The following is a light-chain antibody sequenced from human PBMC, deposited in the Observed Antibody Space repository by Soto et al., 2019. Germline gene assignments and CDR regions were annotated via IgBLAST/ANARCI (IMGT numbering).Light chain of an antibody. Sequence: QSVLTQPASVSGSPGQSITISCTGTSSDIGDYTHVSWYQQHPGKAPKPIIYEVSDRPSGVSNRFSGSKSGNTASLTISGLQTEDEADYYCCSYTSISTSAVFGGGTKVTVL. CDR2: EVS. V-gene: IGLV2-14*01. CDR3: CSYTSISTSAV. J-gene: IGLJ2*01. CDR1: SSDIGDYTH.